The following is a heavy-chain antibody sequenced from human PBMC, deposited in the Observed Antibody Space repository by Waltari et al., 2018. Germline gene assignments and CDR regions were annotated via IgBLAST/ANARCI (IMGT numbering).Heavy chain of an antibody. CDR2: ISWNSGSI. Sequence: EVQLVESGGGLVQPGRSLRLSCAASGFPFDDYAMHWVRQAPGKGLEWVSGISWNSGSIGYADSVKGRFTISRDNAKNSLYLQMNSLRAEDTALYYCAKRGYSEYYFDYWGQGTLVTVSS. V-gene: IGHV3-9*01. D-gene: IGHD5-18*01. CDR3: AKRGYSEYYFDY. CDR1: GFPFDDYA. J-gene: IGHJ4*02.